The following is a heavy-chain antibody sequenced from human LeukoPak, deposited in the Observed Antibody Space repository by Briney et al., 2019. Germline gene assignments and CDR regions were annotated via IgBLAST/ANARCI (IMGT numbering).Heavy chain of an antibody. CDR1: GFTFSSYA. Sequence: GGSLRLSCAASGFTFSSYAMSWVRQAPGKGLEWVSAISGSGGSTYYADSVKGRFTISRDNSKNTLYLQMNSLRAEDTAVYYCAREVRDGYNSGYFDYWGQGTLVTVSS. CDR2: ISGSGGST. J-gene: IGHJ4*02. V-gene: IGHV3-23*01. CDR3: AREVRDGYNSGYFDY. D-gene: IGHD5-24*01.